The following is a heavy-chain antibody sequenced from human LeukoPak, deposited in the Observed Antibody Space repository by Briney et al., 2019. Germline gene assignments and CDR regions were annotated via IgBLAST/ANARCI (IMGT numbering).Heavy chain of an antibody. CDR3: ARALRFGESDAFDI. CDR1: GYTFTGYY. V-gene: IGHV1-2*02. Sequence: GASVKVSCKASGYTFTGYYMHWVRQAPGQGLEWMGWINPNSGGTNYAQKFQGRVTMTRDTSISTAYMELSRLRSDDTAVYYCARALRFGESDAFDIWGQGTMVTVSS. CDR2: INPNSGGT. J-gene: IGHJ3*02. D-gene: IGHD3-10*01.